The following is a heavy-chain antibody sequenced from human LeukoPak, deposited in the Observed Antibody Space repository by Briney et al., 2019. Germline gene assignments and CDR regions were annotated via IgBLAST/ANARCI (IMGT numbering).Heavy chain of an antibody. V-gene: IGHV4-59*01. CDR1: GASISSYC. CDR3: ARTFRGGWYYFDY. Sequence: SETLSLTCTVSGASISSYCWSWIRQPPGKGLEWIAFIYYSGSTNYNPSLKSRVTISVDTSKSQFSLKLSSVTAADTAVYYCARTFRGGWYYFDYWGQGTLVTVSS. CDR2: IYYSGST. J-gene: IGHJ4*02. D-gene: IGHD6-19*01.